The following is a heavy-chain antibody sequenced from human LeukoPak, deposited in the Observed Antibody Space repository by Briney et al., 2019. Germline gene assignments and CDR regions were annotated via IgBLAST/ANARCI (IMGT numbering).Heavy chain of an antibody. J-gene: IGHJ4*02. Sequence: SETLSLTCAVYGGSFSGYYWSWIRQPPGMGLEWIGEINHSGSTNYNPSLKSRVTISVDTSKNQFSLKLSSVTAADTAVYFCARGVGDFDYCGQGTLVTVSS. CDR1: GGSFSGYY. CDR2: INHSGST. D-gene: IGHD3-16*01. V-gene: IGHV4-34*01. CDR3: ARGVGDFDY.